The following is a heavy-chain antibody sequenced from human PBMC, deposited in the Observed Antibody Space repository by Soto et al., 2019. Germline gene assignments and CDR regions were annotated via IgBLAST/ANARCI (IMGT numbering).Heavy chain of an antibody. CDR1: RFTFSSYW. CDR3: AGPQRYYVGDAMDV. Sequence: EVQLVESGGGLVQPGGSLRLSCAASRFTFSSYWVPWVRQAPGQGRVWVLRVKSDGSSTNYADSVKGRFTISRDNTKNKLYLQITSLRAEDTAGYYCAGPQRYYVGDAMDVWGQGAALT. D-gene: IGHD3-22*01. V-gene: IGHV3-74*01. CDR2: VKSDGSST. J-gene: IGHJ6*02.